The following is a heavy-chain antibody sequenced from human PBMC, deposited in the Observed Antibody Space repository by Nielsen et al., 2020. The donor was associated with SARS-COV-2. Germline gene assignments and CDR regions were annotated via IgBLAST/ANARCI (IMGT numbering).Heavy chain of an antibody. CDR3: ARFTGGYDS. V-gene: IGHV3-20*01. J-gene: IGHJ5*01. CDR2: INWNGDSA. D-gene: IGHD5-12*01. Sequence: GESLKISCIVSGFTFDDYGMSWVRQAPGKGLEWVCGINWNGDSATCADSVKGRFTISRDNAKNSLYLQMNNLRAEDTALYHCARFTGGYDSWGQGSLVTVSS. CDR1: GFTFDDYG.